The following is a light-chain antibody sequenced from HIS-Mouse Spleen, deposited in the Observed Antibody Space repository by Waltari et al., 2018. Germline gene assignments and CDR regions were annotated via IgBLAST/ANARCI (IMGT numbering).Light chain of an antibody. CDR1: QSVLYSSNNKNY. CDR3: QQYYSTPLT. Sequence: DIVMTQSQDSLAVSLGERATINCKSSQSVLYSSNNKNYLAWYQQKPGQPPKLLIYWASTRESGVPDRFSGSGSGTDFTISSLQAEDVAVYYCQQYYSTPLTFGGGTKVEIK. V-gene: IGKV4-1*01. J-gene: IGKJ4*01. CDR2: WAS.